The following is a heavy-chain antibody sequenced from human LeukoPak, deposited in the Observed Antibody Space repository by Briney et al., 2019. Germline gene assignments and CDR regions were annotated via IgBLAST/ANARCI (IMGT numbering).Heavy chain of an antibody. J-gene: IGHJ4*02. Sequence: GGSLRLSCAASGFTFSSYAMSWVRQAPGNGLEWLSAISGSGGSTYYADSVKGRFTISRDNSKNTLYLQMNSLRAEDTAVYYCAKHSGFDYYDSSGYSYYWGQGTLVTVSS. V-gene: IGHV3-23*01. CDR3: AKHSGFDYYDSSGYSYY. D-gene: IGHD3-22*01. CDR1: GFTFSSYA. CDR2: ISGSGGST.